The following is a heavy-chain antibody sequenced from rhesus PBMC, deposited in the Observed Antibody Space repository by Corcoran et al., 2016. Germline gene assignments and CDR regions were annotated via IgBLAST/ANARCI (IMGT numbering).Heavy chain of an antibody. CDR1: GYSISSGYG. CDR2: IGGSSGSN. V-gene: IGHV4-127*01. D-gene: IGHD6-31*01. J-gene: IGHJ2*01. CDR3: ARARRGSGWYFDL. Sequence: QVQLQESGPGLVKPSETLSLTCAVSGYSISSGYGWSWIRQPPGKGLEWIWYIGGSSGSNNYNPSLKGRVTISKDPSKNQFSLKLSSVTAADTAVYYCARARRGSGWYFDLWGPGTPITISS.